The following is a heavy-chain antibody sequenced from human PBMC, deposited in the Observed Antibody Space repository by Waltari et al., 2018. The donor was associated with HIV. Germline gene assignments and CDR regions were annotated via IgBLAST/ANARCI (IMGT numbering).Heavy chain of an antibody. Sequence: QVQLQESGPGLVKPSGTLALTCAVSGGSISSSKWWSWVRQPPGKGLEWIGEVYPSGNTNHNPSLKGRVTISLDKSKNQFSLKLSSVTAADTAIYHCARDRAIVIVPAARSAFDIWGQGTMVTVSS. J-gene: IGHJ3*02. CDR1: GGSISSSKW. CDR2: VYPSGNT. D-gene: IGHD2-2*01. V-gene: IGHV4-4*02. CDR3: ARDRAIVIVPAARSAFDI.